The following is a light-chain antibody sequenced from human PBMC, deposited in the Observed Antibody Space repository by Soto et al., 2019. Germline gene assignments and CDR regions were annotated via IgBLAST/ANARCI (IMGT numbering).Light chain of an antibody. CDR3: QQYGSSPT. V-gene: IGKV3-20*01. Sequence: ETVLTQSPGTLSLSPGEGATLSCRASQTVKNNYLAWYQQKPGQAPRLLIYDASRRATGIPERFSGSGSGTDFTLTINRLEPEDFAVYYCQQYGSSPTFGLGTKVDIK. CDR1: QTVKNNY. CDR2: DAS. J-gene: IGKJ1*01.